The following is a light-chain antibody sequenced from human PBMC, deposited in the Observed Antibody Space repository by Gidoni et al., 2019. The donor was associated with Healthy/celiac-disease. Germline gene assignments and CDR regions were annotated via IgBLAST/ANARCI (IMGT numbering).Light chain of an antibody. J-gene: IGKJ3*01. Sequence: IQMTQSPSSLSASVGDRVTITCRASQSISSYLNWYQQKPGTAPKRLIYAASSLQSGVPSRFSGSGSGTDFTLTISSLQPEDFATYYCQQSYSTPRFTFXPXTKVDIK. V-gene: IGKV1-39*01. CDR3: QQSYSTPRFT. CDR1: QSISSY. CDR2: AAS.